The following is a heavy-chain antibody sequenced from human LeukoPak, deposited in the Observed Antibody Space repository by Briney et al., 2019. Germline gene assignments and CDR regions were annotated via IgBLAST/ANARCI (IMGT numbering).Heavy chain of an antibody. J-gene: IGHJ5*02. CDR1: GGTFSSYT. Sequence: ASVKVSCKASGGTFSSYTISWVRQAPGQGLEWMGRIIPILGIANYAQKFQGRVTITADKSTSTAYMELSSLRSEDTAVYYCAGDTTYYDFWRRAWFDPWSQGTLVTVSS. V-gene: IGHV1-69*04. CDR3: AGDTTYYDFWRRAWFDP. D-gene: IGHD3-3*01. CDR2: IIPILGIA.